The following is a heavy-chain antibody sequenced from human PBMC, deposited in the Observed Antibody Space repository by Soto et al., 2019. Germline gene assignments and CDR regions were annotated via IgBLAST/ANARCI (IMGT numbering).Heavy chain of an antibody. CDR2: IYYSGST. J-gene: IGHJ5*02. V-gene: IGHV4-39*01. D-gene: IGHD2-2*02. Sequence: SETLSLTCTVSGGSISRSTYYWGWIRQPPGKGLEWIGSIYYSGSTYYRPSLKSRVTISVDTSKNQFSLKLSSVTAADTAVYYCARQVPTAIRLGWFDPWGQGTLVTVS. CDR1: GGSISRSTYY. CDR3: ARQVPTAIRLGWFDP.